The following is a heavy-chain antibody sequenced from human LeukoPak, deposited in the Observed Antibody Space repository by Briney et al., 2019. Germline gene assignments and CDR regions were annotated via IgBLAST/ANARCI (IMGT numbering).Heavy chain of an antibody. CDR2: ISGSGGST. Sequence: PGGSLRLSCAASKFTFGSYAMSWVRQAPGKGLEWVSGISGSGGSTYYADSVRGRFTISRDNSKNTLYLQMNSLRVEDTAVYYCAKDRASVYDILNYGKYFDYWGQGTLVTVSS. CDR3: AKDRASVYDILNYGKYFDY. CDR1: KFTFGSYA. D-gene: IGHD3-9*01. V-gene: IGHV3-23*01. J-gene: IGHJ4*02.